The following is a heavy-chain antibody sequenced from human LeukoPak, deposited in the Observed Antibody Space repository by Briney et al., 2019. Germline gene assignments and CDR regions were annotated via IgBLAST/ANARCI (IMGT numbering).Heavy chain of an antibody. J-gene: IGHJ4*02. CDR1: GGSITSSSYY. CDR2: FYYGGTT. D-gene: IGHD5-12*01. Sequence: SETLSLTCTVSGGSITSSSYYWARIRQPPGKGLEWIGSFYYGGTTFYNPSLKSRVTISADTSKNQFSLKLTSVTAADTAVYYCARRVIVATLDYWGQGILVTVSS. CDR3: ARRVIVATLDY. V-gene: IGHV4-39*01.